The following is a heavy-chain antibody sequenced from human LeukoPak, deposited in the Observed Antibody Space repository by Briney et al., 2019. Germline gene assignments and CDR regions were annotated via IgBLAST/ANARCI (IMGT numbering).Heavy chain of an antibody. CDR1: GGSVSGYY. D-gene: IGHD2-21*01. CDR3: ARGAVVAGIYFDY. J-gene: IGHJ4*02. Sequence: PSETLSLTCTVSGGSVSGYYWSWIRQPPGKGLEWIGYIYYSGSTNYNPSLKSRVTISVDTSKNQFSLKLSSVTAADTAVYYCARGAVVAGIYFDYWGQGTLVTVSS. V-gene: IGHV4-59*02. CDR2: IYYSGST.